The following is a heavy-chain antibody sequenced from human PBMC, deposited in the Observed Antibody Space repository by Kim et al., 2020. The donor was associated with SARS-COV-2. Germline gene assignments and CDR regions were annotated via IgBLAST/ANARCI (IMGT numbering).Heavy chain of an antibody. CDR3: ARRDYYDSSGSGAFDI. D-gene: IGHD3-22*01. V-gene: IGHV1-2*02. Sequence: KCQGRVTMTRDTSISTAYMELSRLRSDDTAVYYCARRDYYDSSGSGAFDIWGQGTMVTVSS. J-gene: IGHJ3*02.